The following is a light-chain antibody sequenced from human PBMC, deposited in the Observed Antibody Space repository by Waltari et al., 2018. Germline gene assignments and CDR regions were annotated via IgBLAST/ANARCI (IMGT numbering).Light chain of an antibody. Sequence: LTQSPGTLSLSPGERAPLSCRASHNIGTYLVWYQQKPGQPPRLLMYAASRRATGVPDRFSGSGSGTDFSLTISRLEPEDFAVYYCQNHERLPATFGQGTRVEIK. CDR1: HNIGTY. CDR2: AAS. J-gene: IGKJ1*01. V-gene: IGKV3-20*01. CDR3: QNHERLPAT.